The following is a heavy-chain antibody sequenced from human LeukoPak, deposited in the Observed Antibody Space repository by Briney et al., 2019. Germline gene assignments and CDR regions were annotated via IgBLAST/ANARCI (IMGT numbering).Heavy chain of an antibody. D-gene: IGHD3-10*01. CDR1: GFTVSSNY. V-gene: IGHV3-53*01. CDR2: IYRGGVT. CDR3: ARELLDSGDY. Sequence: GGSLRLSCAASGFTVSSNYMSWVRQAPGKGLEWVSVIYRGGVTYYADSVKGRFTISRDNSKNTLYLQMNSLRAEDTAVYYCARELLDSGDYWGQGTLVTVSS. J-gene: IGHJ4*02.